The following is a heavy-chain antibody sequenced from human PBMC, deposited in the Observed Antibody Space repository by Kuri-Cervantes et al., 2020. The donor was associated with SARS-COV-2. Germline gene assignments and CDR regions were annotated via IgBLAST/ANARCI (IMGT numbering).Heavy chain of an antibody. Sequence: GGSLRLSCAASGFTFSSYGMHWVRQAPGKGLEWVAVIWYDGSNKYYADSVKGRFTISRDNSKNTLYLQMNSLRAEDTAVYYCVRREGMTTYNRWGQGTLVTVSS. CDR1: GFTFSSYG. CDR3: VRREGMTTYNR. CDR2: IWYDGSNK. V-gene: IGHV3-33*01. D-gene: IGHD4-11*01. J-gene: IGHJ5*02.